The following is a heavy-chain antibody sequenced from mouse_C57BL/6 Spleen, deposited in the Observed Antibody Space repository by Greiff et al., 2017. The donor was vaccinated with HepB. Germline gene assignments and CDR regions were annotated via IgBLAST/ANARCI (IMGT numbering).Heavy chain of an antibody. CDR1: GYAFSSSW. V-gene: IGHV1-82*01. J-gene: IGHJ3*01. CDR2: IYPGDGDT. Sequence: QVQLQQSGPELVKPGASVKISCKASGYAFSSSWMNWVKQRPGKGLEWIGRIYPGDGDTNYNGKFKGKATLTADKSYSTAYMQLSSLTSEDSAVYFCARSGYPAWFAYWGQGTLVTVSA. D-gene: IGHD1-2*01. CDR3: ARSGYPAWFAY.